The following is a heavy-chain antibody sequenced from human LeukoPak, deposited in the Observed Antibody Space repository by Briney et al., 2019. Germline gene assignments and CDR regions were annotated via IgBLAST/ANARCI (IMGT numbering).Heavy chain of an antibody. V-gene: IGHV3-21*01. CDR1: GFTFSIYS. CDR3: ARDLYGDYDVCFDY. D-gene: IGHD4-17*01. Sequence: GGSLRLSCAASGFTFSIYSMNWVRQAPGKGLEWVSSISSSSSYIYYADSVKGRFTISRDNAKNSLYLQMNSLRAEDTAVYYCARDLYGDYDVCFDYWGQGTLVTVSS. J-gene: IGHJ4*02. CDR2: ISSSSSYI.